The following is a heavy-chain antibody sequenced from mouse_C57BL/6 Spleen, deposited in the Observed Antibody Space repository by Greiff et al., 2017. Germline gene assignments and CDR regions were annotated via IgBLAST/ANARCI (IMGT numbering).Heavy chain of an antibody. CDR3: ARCYGYEPYYFDY. V-gene: IGHV1-64*01. CDR2: IHPNSGST. CDR1: GYTFTSYW. J-gene: IGHJ2*01. Sequence: VQLQQSGAELVKPGASVKLSCKASGYTFTSYWMHWVKQRPGQGLEWIGMIHPNSGSTNYNEKFKSKATLTVDKSSSTAYMQLSSLTSEDSAVYYCARCYGYEPYYFDYWGQGTTLTVSS. D-gene: IGHD2-2*01.